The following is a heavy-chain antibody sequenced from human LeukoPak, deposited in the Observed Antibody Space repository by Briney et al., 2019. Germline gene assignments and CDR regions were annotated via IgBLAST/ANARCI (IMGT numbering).Heavy chain of an antibody. CDR3: ARECQDVDIVATIDY. D-gene: IGHD5-12*01. CDR2: ISSSSSTI. V-gene: IGHV3-48*04. Sequence: GGSLRLSCAASGFTFSSYSMNWVRQAPGKGLEWVSYISSSSSTIYYADSVKGRFTISRDNAKNSLYLQMNSLRAEDTAVYYCARECQDVDIVATIDYWGQGTLVTVSS. J-gene: IGHJ4*02. CDR1: GFTFSSYS.